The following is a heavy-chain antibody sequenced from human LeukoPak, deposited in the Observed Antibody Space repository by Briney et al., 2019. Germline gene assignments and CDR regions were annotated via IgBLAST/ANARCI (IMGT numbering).Heavy chain of an antibody. V-gene: IGHV1-8*01. J-gene: IGHJ4*02. D-gene: IGHD3-10*01. CDR1: GYTFTSYD. CDR2: MNPNSGNT. Sequence: ASVKVSCKASGYTFTSYDINWVRQATGQGLEWMGWMNPNSGNTGYAQKFQGRVTMTRNTSISTAYMELSSLRSEDTAVYYCAKDYKWGYGYYFDYWGQGTLVTVSS. CDR3: AKDYKWGYGYYFDY.